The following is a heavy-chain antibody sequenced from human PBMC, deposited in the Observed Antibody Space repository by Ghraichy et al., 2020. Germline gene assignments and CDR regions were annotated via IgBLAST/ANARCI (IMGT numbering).Heavy chain of an antibody. Sequence: SVKVSCKVSGDPFSSYAFSWVRQAPGQGLEWMGRIIPIFGTLNYAQKFQGRLTITADESTSTLHMELTSLRSEDTAVYYCARRKSTVAEYYFDLWGQGTLVTVSS. D-gene: IGHD6-19*01. J-gene: IGHJ4*02. CDR1: GDPFSSYA. CDR3: ARRKSTVAEYYFDL. CDR2: IIPIFGTL. V-gene: IGHV1-69*13.